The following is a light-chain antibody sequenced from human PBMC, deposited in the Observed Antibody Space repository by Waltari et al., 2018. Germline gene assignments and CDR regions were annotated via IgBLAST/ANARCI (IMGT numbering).Light chain of an antibody. J-gene: IGKJ1*01. CDR1: QSVSSSY. V-gene: IGKV3-20*01. Sequence: EIVLTQSPGTLSLSPGERATLSCRASQSVSSSYLAWYQQKPGQAPRLLIYGAFSRATGIPYRFSGSVSGTDFTLTISRLEPEDFSVYYCQQYGSSPETFGQGTKVEIK. CDR2: GAF. CDR3: QQYGSSPET.